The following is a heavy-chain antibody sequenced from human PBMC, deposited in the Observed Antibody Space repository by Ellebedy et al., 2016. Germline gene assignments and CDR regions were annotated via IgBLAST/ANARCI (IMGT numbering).Heavy chain of an antibody. CDR3: ARDDYGVRY. D-gene: IGHD4-17*01. J-gene: IGHJ4*02. V-gene: IGHV1-2*02. Sequence: ASVKVSCXASGYTFTSYDINWVRQAPGQGLEWMGWINPNSGGTHYVQKFQGRVTMTRDTSNSTAYMELSRLRSDDTTVYYCARDDYGVRYWGQGTLVTVSS. CDR1: GYTFTSYD. CDR2: INPNSGGT.